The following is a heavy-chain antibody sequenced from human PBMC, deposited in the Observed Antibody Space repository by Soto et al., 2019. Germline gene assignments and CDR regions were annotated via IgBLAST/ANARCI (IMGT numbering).Heavy chain of an antibody. V-gene: IGHV1-8*01. CDR1: GYTFTSYD. CDR3: ARRYCSGGSCYHWSEP. CDR2: MNPNSGNT. Sequence: GASVKVSCKASGYTFTSYDINWVRQATGQGLEWMGWMNPNSGNTGYAQKFQGRVTMTRNTSITTAYMELSSLRSEDTAVYYCARRYCSGGSCYHWSEPWGQGTLVTVSS. D-gene: IGHD2-15*01. J-gene: IGHJ5*02.